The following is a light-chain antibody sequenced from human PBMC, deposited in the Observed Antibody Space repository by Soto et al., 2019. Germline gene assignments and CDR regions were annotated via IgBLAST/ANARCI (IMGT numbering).Light chain of an antibody. V-gene: IGKV1-27*01. Sequence: DIEMTQSPSSLSVSVGDRVTITCRASQDIKHYLAWYQQQPGKIPKLLIYVASPLQSGVPSRFSGSGSGTDFTLTISSLQAEDVANYYCQQYNSGPRAFGRGTKVDIK. CDR3: QQYNSGPRA. J-gene: IGKJ3*01. CDR2: VAS. CDR1: QDIKHY.